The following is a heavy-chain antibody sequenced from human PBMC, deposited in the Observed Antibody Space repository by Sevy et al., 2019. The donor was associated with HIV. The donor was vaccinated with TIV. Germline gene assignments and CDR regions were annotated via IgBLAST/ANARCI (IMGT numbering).Heavy chain of an antibody. Sequence: ASVKVSCKASGYTFTSYYMHWVRQAPGQGLEWMGIINPSGGSTSYAQKFQGRVTMTRDTSTSTVYMELSSLRSEDTAVYYCARAYRYCSSTSCPPGGMDVWGQGTTVTVSS. CDR3: ARAYRYCSSTSCPPGGMDV. J-gene: IGHJ6*02. CDR2: INPSGGST. D-gene: IGHD2-2*01. CDR1: GYTFTSYY. V-gene: IGHV1-46*03.